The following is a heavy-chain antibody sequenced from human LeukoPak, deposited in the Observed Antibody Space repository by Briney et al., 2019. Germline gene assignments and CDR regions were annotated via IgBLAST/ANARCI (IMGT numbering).Heavy chain of an antibody. Sequence: SETLSLTCTVSGYSISSGYYGGWIRQPPGKGLEWIGSIYHSGSTYYTPSLKSRVNISVDTSKNQFSLKLSSVTAADTAVYYCASPDYWGQGTLVPVSS. CDR1: GYSISSGYY. J-gene: IGHJ4*02. CDR3: ASPDY. V-gene: IGHV4-38-2*02. CDR2: IYHSGST.